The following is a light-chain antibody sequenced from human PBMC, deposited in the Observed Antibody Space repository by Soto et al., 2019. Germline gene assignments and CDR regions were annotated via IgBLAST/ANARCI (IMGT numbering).Light chain of an antibody. CDR3: QLYDTSPPLYT. CDR1: QSVDSVY. J-gene: IGKJ2*01. V-gene: IGKV3-20*01. Sequence: EIVLTQSPGTLSLSPGERATLSCRASQSVDSVYLTWYQQKPGQAPRLLIYGASTRAAGIPSRFSGSGSGTDFTLTISRLEPDDFAVYYCQLYDTSPPLYTFGQGTKLEFK. CDR2: GAS.